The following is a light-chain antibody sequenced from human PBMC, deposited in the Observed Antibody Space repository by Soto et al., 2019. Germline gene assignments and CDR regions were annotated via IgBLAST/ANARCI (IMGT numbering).Light chain of an antibody. CDR1: QSVSNF. CDR3: QQRRTWPPLT. V-gene: IGKV3-11*01. CDR2: DAS. J-gene: IGKJ4*01. Sequence: EIVLTQSPATLSLSPGERATLSCRASQSVSNFLAWFQQKPGQAPRLLIYDASTRATGIPARFSGSGSGTDFALTISSLEPEDFAVYYCQQRRTWPPLTFGGGTKVEIK.